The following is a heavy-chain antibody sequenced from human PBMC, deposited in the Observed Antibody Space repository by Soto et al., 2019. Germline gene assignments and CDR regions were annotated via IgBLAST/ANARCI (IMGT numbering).Heavy chain of an antibody. D-gene: IGHD1-20*01. CDR1: GYTFTSYG. J-gene: IGHJ3*02. V-gene: IGHV1-18*01. CDR2: ISAYNGNT. Sequence: ASVKVSCKASGYTFTSYGISWVRQAPGQGLEWMGWISAYNGNTNYAQKLQGRVTMTTDTSTSTAYMELRSLRPDDTAVYYCASQWITGTDLSAFDIWGQGTMVTVSS. CDR3: ASQWITGTDLSAFDI.